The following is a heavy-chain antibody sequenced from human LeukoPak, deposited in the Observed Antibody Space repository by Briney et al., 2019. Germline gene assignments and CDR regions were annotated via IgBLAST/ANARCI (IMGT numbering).Heavy chain of an antibody. D-gene: IGHD6-19*01. V-gene: IGHV4-59*08. CDR1: GGSISSYY. CDR2: IYYSGST. CDR3: AVGYSSGWYGY. J-gene: IGHJ4*02. Sequence: SESLSLTCTVSGGSISSYYWSWIRQPPGKGLEWIGYIYYSGSTNYNPSLKSRVTISVDTSKNQFPLKLSSVTAADTAVYYCAVGYSSGWYGYWGQGTLVTVSS.